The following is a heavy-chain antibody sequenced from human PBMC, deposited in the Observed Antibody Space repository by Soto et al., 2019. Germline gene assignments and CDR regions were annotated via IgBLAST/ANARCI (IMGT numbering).Heavy chain of an antibody. CDR1: GFTFSTHD. CDR2: ISYDGSKE. D-gene: IGHD3-22*01. Sequence: QVHLVESGGGVVQPGTSLRLSCAASGFTFSTHDMHWVRQAPGKGLEWVAGISYDGSKEHYADSVKGRFTISRDNSKNTLYLGMNSLRPEDTAVYYCAKGRDSSGYYHAYWGQGALVTVSS. V-gene: IGHV3-30*18. CDR3: AKGRDSSGYYHAY. J-gene: IGHJ4*02.